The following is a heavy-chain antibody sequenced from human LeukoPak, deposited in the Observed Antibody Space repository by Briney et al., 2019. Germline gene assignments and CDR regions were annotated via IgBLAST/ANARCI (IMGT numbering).Heavy chain of an antibody. D-gene: IGHD6-13*01. CDR2: IYSGGRT. CDR3: AGPGYSSSWLEY. CDR1: GFTVSNNY. V-gene: IGHV3-66*01. J-gene: IGHJ4*02. Sequence: GGSLRLSCAASGFTVSNNYMTWVRQAPGKGLEWVSAIYSGGRTYYADSVRGRFTISRDNSKNTLYLQMNSLRAEDTAVYYCAGPGYSSSWLEYWGQGTLVTVSS.